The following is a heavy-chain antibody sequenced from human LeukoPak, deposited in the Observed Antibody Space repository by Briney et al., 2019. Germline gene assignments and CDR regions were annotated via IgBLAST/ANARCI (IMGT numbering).Heavy chain of an antibody. V-gene: IGHV3-30*18. CDR1: GFTFSSYG. D-gene: IGHD6-13*01. CDR2: ISYDGSNK. CDR3: AKDLGSSSWDFDY. Sequence: PGGSLRLSCAAPGFTFSSYGMHWVRQAPGKGLKWVAVISYDGSNKYYADSVKGRFTISRDNSKNTLYLQMNSLRAEDTAVYYCAKDLGSSSWDFDYWGQGTLVTVSS. J-gene: IGHJ4*02.